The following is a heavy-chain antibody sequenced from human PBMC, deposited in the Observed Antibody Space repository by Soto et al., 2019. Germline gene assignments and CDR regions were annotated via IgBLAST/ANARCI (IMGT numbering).Heavy chain of an antibody. CDR2: IIPILGIA. Sequence: ASVKVSCKASGGTFSSYTISWVRQAPGQGLEWMGRIIPILGIANYAQKFQGRVTITADKSTSTAYMELSSLRSEDTAVYYCARDQGLLRYFDWLPYFDYWGQGTLVTVSS. CDR1: GGTFSSYT. CDR3: ARDQGLLRYFDWLPYFDY. D-gene: IGHD3-9*01. J-gene: IGHJ4*02. V-gene: IGHV1-69*04.